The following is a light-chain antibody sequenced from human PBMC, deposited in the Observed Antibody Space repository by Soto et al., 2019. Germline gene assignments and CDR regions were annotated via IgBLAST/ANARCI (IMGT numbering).Light chain of an antibody. CDR2: KVS. V-gene: IGLV2-14*01. CDR1: SSDVGGYNY. J-gene: IGLJ1*01. CDR3: SAYTSSSIDDV. Sequence: QSALTQPASVSGSPGQSITISCTGTSSDVGGYNYVSWYQQHPGKAPKLMIYKVSNRPSGVSNRFSCSKSGNTASLTISGFQAEDEDDYCCSAYTSSSIDDVVCTGTKLTVL.